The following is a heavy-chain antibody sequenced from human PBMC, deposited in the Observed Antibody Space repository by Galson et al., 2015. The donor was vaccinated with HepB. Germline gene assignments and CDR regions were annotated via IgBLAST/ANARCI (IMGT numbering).Heavy chain of an antibody. J-gene: IGHJ5*02. CDR3: ARDVSGFGTTYYDL. V-gene: IGHV3-7*03. Sequence: SLRLSCAASGFIFGSYWMSWVRQAPGKGLEWVGNIKRDGTEIYYVDSVKGRFTISRDNAKKSLYLQMNSLRAGDTAVYYCARDVSGFGTTYYDLWGQGTLVTVSS. CDR2: IKRDGTEI. CDR1: GFIFGSYW. D-gene: IGHD1-1*01.